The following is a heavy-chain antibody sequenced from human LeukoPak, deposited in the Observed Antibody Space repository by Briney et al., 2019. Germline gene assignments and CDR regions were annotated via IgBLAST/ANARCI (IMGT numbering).Heavy chain of an antibody. CDR2: IIPLFGTA. CDR3: ARLGGDSSDYPFDH. D-gene: IGHD3-22*01. Sequence: GASVKVSCKASGGTFNSFVISWVRQAPGQGLEWMGGIIPLFGTANYAQKFQDRATNTADESTSTAYMELSSLRSEDTAFYYCARLGGDSSDYPFDHWGQGTLVTVSS. CDR1: GGTFNSFV. V-gene: IGHV1-69*13. J-gene: IGHJ4*02.